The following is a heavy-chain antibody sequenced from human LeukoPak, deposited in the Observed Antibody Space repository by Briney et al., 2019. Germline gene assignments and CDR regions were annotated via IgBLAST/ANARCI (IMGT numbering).Heavy chain of an antibody. CDR1: GFIFSNYW. Sequence: TGGSLRLSCATSGFIFSNYWMSWVRQAPGKGLEWVANIKEDGSERYYVDSVKGRFTISRDNAKTSLYLQMNSLRAEDTAVYYCARDLVSSGWYADNWFDPWGQGTLVTVSS. CDR3: ARDLVSSGWYADNWFDP. D-gene: IGHD6-19*01. CDR2: IKEDGSER. V-gene: IGHV3-7*01. J-gene: IGHJ5*02.